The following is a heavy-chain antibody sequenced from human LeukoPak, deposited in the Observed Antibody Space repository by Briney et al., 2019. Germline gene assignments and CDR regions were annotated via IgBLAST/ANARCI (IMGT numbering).Heavy chain of an antibody. CDR2: IIPIFGTA. V-gene: IGHV1-69*05. Sequence: SVKVSCKASGGTFSSYGISWVLQAPGQGLEWMGGIIPIFGTANYAQKFQGRVTITTDESTSTAYMELSSLRSEDTAVYYCARTYYYGSGSYYHDWYFDLWGRGTLVTVSS. CDR3: ARTYYYGSGSYYHDWYFDL. D-gene: IGHD3-10*01. CDR1: GGTFSSYG. J-gene: IGHJ2*01.